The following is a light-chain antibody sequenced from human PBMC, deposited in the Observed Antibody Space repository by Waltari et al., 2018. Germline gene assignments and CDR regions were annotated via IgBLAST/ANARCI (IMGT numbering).Light chain of an antibody. CDR3: QQYNNYVAT. J-gene: IGKJ1*01. V-gene: IGKV1-5*03. Sequence: DIQMTQSPSTLSASIGDRVTITCRARQTITNWLAWYQQKPGKAPKLLIYKASTLESGVPSRFSGSGSGTEFTLTISSLQPDDFAAYYCQQYNNYVATFGQGTKVEIK. CDR1: QTITNW. CDR2: KAS.